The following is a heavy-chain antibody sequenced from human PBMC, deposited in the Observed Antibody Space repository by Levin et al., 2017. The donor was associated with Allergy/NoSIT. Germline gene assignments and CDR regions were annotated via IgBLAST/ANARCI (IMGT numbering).Heavy chain of an antibody. CDR3: ARVDFWNGYFYFDN. D-gene: IGHD3-3*01. V-gene: IGHV4-59*01. CDR1: GGSISSYF. Sequence: SETLSLTCTVSGGSISSYFWTWIRQPPGKGLEWIGYIYYSGSTNSNPSLKSRVTISADTSKSQFSLRLSSVTAADTAVYYCARVDFWNGYFYFDNWGQGTLVTVSS. CDR2: IYYSGST. J-gene: IGHJ4*02.